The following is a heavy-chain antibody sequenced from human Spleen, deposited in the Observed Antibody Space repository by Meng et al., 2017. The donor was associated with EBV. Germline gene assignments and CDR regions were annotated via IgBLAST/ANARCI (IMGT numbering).Heavy chain of an antibody. CDR2: INESEGT. D-gene: IGHD1/OR15-1a*01. J-gene: IGHJ4*02. Sequence: QVQLPQGGAGLLKSSATLSLTCSVYGESFSDYYWTWIRQPPGKGLEWIGEINESEGTKYSPSLKSRVSISLDTSRNQFSLTLNSVTAADTAVYYCVRGSDNWNILVFDYWGQGALVTVSS. CDR1: GESFSDYY. CDR3: VRGSDNWNILVFDY. V-gene: IGHV4-34*01.